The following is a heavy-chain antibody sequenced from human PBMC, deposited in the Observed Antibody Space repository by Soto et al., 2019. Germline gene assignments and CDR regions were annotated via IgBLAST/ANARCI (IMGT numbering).Heavy chain of an antibody. CDR2: ISYDGSNK. V-gene: IGHV3-30-3*01. D-gene: IGHD5-18*01. CDR1: GFTFSSYA. Sequence: GGSLRLSCAASGFTFSSYAMHWVRQAPGKGLEWVAVISYDGSNKYYADSVKGRFTISRDNSKNTLYLQMNSLRAEDTAVYYCARDLDSYGHQDFYYYYGMDVWGQGTTVTVSS. J-gene: IGHJ6*02. CDR3: ARDLDSYGHQDFYYYYGMDV.